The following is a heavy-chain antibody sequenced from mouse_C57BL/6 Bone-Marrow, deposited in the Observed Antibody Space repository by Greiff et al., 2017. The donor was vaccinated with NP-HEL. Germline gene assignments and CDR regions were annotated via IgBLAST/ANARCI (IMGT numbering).Heavy chain of an antibody. D-gene: IGHD2-4*01. CDR2: IYPRSGNT. Sequence: QVQLQQSGAELARPGASVKLSCKASGYTFTSYGISWVKQRTGQGLEWIGEIYPRSGNTYYNEKFKGKATLTVDKSSSTAYMQLKSLTSEDSAVYYCARCFYDYDGGWYFDVWGTGTTVTVSS. V-gene: IGHV1-81*01. CDR3: ARCFYDYDGGWYFDV. J-gene: IGHJ1*03. CDR1: GYTFTSYG.